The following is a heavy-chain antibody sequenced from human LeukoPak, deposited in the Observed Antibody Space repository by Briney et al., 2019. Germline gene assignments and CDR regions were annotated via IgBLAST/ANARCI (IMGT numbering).Heavy chain of an antibody. Sequence: SETLSLTCTVSGGSISSYYWSWIRQPPGKGLEWIGYIYYSGSTNYNPSLKSRVIMSVDTSKSQFSLKLSSVTAADTAVYYCARPRYYYGSGSYSAADVWGQGTTVTVSS. V-gene: IGHV4-59*08. CDR3: ARPRYYYGSGSYSAADV. J-gene: IGHJ6*02. CDR1: GGSISSYY. D-gene: IGHD3-10*01. CDR2: IYYSGST.